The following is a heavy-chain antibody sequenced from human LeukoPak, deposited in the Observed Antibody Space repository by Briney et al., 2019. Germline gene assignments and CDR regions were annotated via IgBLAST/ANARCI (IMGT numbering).Heavy chain of an antibody. Sequence: SETLSLTCAVYCGSFSGSYWSWIRQPPGKGLEWIGEINHSGSTNYNPSLKSRVTISVDTSKNQFSLNVSSVTAADTAVYYCARVGYGSGSRVDYWGQGTLVTVSS. J-gene: IGHJ4*02. CDR3: ARVGYGSGSRVDY. CDR1: CGSFSGSY. V-gene: IGHV4-34*01. D-gene: IGHD3-10*01. CDR2: INHSGST.